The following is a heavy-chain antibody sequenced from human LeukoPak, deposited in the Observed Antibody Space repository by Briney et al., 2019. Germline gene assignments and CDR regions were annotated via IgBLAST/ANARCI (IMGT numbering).Heavy chain of an antibody. CDR2: ISSSSSYI. CDR3: AELGITMIGGV. D-gene: IGHD3-10*02. CDR1: GFTFSIYS. J-gene: IGHJ6*04. V-gene: IGHV3-21*01. Sequence: GGSLRLSCAASGFTFSIYSMNWVRQAPGKGLEWVSSISSSSSYIYYADSVKGRFTISRDNAKNSLYLQMNSLRAEDTAVYYCAELGITMIGGVWGKGTTVTISS.